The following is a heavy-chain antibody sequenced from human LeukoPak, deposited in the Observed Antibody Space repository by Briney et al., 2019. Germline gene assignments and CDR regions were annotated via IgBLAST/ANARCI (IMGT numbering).Heavy chain of an antibody. J-gene: IGHJ5*02. Sequence: PSETLSLTCTVSGGSISSSYYWGWIRQPPGKGLEWIGSIYYSGSTYYNPSLKSRVTISVDTSKNQFSLKLSSVTAADTAVYYCARSSGIAVAGTGNWFDPWGQGTLVTVSS. V-gene: IGHV4-39*07. D-gene: IGHD6-19*01. CDR3: ARSSGIAVAGTGNWFDP. CDR1: GGSISSSYY. CDR2: IYYSGST.